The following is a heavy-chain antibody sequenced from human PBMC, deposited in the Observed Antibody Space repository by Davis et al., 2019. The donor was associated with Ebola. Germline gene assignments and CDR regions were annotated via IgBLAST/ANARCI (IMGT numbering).Heavy chain of an antibody. CDR3: AREVFGGTYRDY. CDR2: INHSGSI. J-gene: IGHJ4*02. V-gene: IGHV4-34*01. CDR1: GGSFSGYS. Sequence: SETLSLTCAIYGGSFSGYSWSWIRQPPGKGLEWIGEINHSGSINYNPSLKSRVTISADRSKNQFSLKLSSVTAADTAIYYCAREVFGGTYRDYWGRGTLVTVSS. D-gene: IGHD1-26*01.